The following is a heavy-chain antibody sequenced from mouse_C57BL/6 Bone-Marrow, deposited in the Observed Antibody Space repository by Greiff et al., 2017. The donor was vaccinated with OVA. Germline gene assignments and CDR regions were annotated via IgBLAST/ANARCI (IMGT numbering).Heavy chain of an antibody. CDR2: IYIGNGYT. V-gene: IGHV1-58*01. CDR3: ARAGPFDY. J-gene: IGHJ2*01. Sequence: EVQLQQSGAELVRPGPSVKMSCKTSGYTFTSYGIHWVQQRPGQGLEWIGFIYIGNGYTEYNAKFKGKATLTSDTSSSTAYMQLSSLTSEDSAIYFCARAGPFDYWGQGTTLTVSS. CDR1: GYTFTSYG. D-gene: IGHD4-1*01.